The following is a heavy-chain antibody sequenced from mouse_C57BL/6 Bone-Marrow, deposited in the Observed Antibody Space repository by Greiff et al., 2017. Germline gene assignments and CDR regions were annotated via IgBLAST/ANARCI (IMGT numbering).Heavy chain of an antibody. V-gene: IGHV2-4*02. CDR2: IWSGGST. CDR1: GFSLTSYG. CDR3: ARGLGAMGY. J-gene: IGHJ4*01. Sequence: VQLQQSGPGLVQPSQSLSITCTVSGFSLTSYGVHWVRQPPGKGLEWLGVIWSGGSTDYNAAFITRLSISKDNSKSQVFFKMNRLRADDTAIYYCARGLGAMGYGGQGTAVTVSA. D-gene: IGHD4-1*01.